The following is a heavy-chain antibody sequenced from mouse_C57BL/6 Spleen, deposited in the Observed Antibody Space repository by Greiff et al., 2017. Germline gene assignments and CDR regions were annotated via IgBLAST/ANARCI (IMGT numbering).Heavy chain of an antibody. CDR3: ARNLVTTEGYWYFDV. J-gene: IGHJ1*03. CDR1: GYTFTDYY. V-gene: IGHV1-26*01. CDR2: INPNNGGT. D-gene: IGHD2-2*01. Sequence: EVQLQQSGPELVKPGASVKISCKASGYTFTDYYMNWVKQSHGKSLEWIGDINPNNGGTSYNQKFKGKATLTVDKSSSTAYMELRSLTSEDSAVYYCARNLVTTEGYWYFDVWGTGTTVTVSS.